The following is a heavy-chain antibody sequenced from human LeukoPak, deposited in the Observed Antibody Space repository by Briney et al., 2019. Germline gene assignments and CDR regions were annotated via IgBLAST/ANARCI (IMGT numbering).Heavy chain of an antibody. CDR2: IYYSGST. CDR1: GGSVSSGSYY. J-gene: IGHJ6*02. Sequence: SETLSLTCTVSGGSVSSGSYYWSWIRQPPGKGLEWIGYIYYSGSTNYSPSLKSRVTISVDTSKNQFSLELSSVTAADTAVYYCAREVNYSRDYYYYGMDVWGQGTTVTVSS. CDR3: AREVNYSRDYYYYGMDV. V-gene: IGHV4-61*01. D-gene: IGHD4-11*01.